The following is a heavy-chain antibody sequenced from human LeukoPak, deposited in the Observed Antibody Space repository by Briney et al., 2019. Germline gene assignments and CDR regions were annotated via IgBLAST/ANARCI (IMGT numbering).Heavy chain of an antibody. CDR3: ARGKTATTSLNY. CDR2: ISYDGNST. J-gene: IGHJ4*02. CDR1: GFTFSKYA. Sequence: GRSLRLSCAASGFTFSKYAIHWVRQAPGKGLEWVSVISYDGNSTYYADSVRGRFTISRDNSKNSLYLQVNSLRPEDTAVYYCARGKTATTSLNYWGQGTLVTVPS. D-gene: IGHD1-14*01. V-gene: IGHV3-30-3*01.